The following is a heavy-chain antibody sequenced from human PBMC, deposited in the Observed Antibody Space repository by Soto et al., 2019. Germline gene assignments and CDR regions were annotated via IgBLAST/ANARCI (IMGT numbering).Heavy chain of an antibody. CDR3: ARDQQFRNWFDS. J-gene: IGHJ5*01. CDR1: GYTFSRYA. Sequence: ASVKVSCKASGYTFSRYAIHWVRQVPGQRLEWMGWINAGNGNTKYSQKFEGRVTLTTDTSANTVYMELSSLRFEDTALCYCARDQQFRNWFDSWGQGTLVTVSS. CDR2: INAGNGNT. D-gene: IGHD6-13*01. V-gene: IGHV1-3*01.